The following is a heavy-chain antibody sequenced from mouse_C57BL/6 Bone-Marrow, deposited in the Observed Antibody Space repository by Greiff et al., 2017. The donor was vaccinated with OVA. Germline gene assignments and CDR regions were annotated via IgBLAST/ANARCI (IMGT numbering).Heavy chain of an antibody. CDR2: IDPETGST. CDR1: GYTFTDYE. J-gene: IGHJ4*01. Sequence: ESGAELVRPGASVTLSCKASGYTFTDYEMHWVKQTPVHGLEWIGAIDPETGSTAYNQKFKGKAILTADKSSSTAYMELRSLTSEDSAVYYCTRGYSNYYAMDYWGQGTSVTVSS. V-gene: IGHV1-15*01. D-gene: IGHD2-5*01. CDR3: TRGYSNYYAMDY.